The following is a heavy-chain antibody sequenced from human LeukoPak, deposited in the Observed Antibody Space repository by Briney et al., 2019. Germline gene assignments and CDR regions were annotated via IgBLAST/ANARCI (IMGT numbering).Heavy chain of an antibody. CDR3: ARNSAITGLFDY. CDR1: GGTFSSYA. V-gene: IGHV1-69*05. D-gene: IGHD5-24*01. Sequence: SVKVSCKASGGTFSSYAISWVRQAPGQGLEWMGRIIPIFGTANYAQKFQGRVTITTDESTSTAYMELSSLRSVDTAVYYCARNSAITGLFDYWGQGTLVTVSS. J-gene: IGHJ4*02. CDR2: IIPIFGTA.